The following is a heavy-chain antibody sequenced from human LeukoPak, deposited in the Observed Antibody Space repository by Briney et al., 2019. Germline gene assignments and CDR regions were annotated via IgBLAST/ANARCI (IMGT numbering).Heavy chain of an antibody. Sequence: SETLSLTCTVSGASVTSYYWTWIRQPPGKGLEWVGYIYYTGSTNYNPSLKSRVSISFDTSRTQFSLQLRSVTAADTAVYYCARLYGRGNRFDPWGQGTLVTVSS. CDR1: GASVTSYY. CDR2: IYYTGST. D-gene: IGHD4-17*01. CDR3: ARLYGRGNRFDP. J-gene: IGHJ5*02. V-gene: IGHV4-59*02.